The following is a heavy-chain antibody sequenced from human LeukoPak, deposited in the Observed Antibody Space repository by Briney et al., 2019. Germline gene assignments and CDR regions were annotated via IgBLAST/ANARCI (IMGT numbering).Heavy chain of an antibody. CDR3: VRSPRSSSRNAFDI. CDR1: GYTFTSYG. V-gene: IGHV1-18*01. J-gene: IGHJ3*02. Sequence: ASVKVSCKASGYTFTSYGISWVRQAPGQGLEWMGWISAYNGNTNYAQKLQGRVTMTTDTSTSTAYMELRSLRSDDTAVYYCVRSPRSSSRNAFDIWGQGTMVTVSS. D-gene: IGHD6-6*01. CDR2: ISAYNGNT.